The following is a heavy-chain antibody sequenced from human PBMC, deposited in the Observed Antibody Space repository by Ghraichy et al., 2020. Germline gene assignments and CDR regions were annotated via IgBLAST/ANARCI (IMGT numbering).Heavy chain of an antibody. CDR2: IYYSGST. CDR3: ARQIHDSSGYYSWSNYYYGMDV. V-gene: IGHV4-59*01. Sequence: SETPSLTCTVSGGSISSYYWSWIRQPPGKGLEWIGYIYYSGSTNYNPSLKSRVTISVDTSKNQFSLKLSSVTAADTAVYYCARQIHDSSGYYSWSNYYYGMDVWGQGTTVTVSS. D-gene: IGHD3-22*01. J-gene: IGHJ6*02. CDR1: GGSISSYY.